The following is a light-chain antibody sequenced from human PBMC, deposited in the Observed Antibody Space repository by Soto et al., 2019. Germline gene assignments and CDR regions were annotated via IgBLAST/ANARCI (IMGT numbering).Light chain of an antibody. CDR1: NIGNLD. Sequence: SYVLTQPPSVSVAPGKTATITCGGNNIGNLDVHWYQQKPGQAPVLVIYSDSDRPPGIPDRFSGSNSGNTATLTISRVDAGDEANYYCQVWDGSTDAVFGGGTKLTVL. J-gene: IGLJ2*01. CDR3: QVWDGSTDAV. CDR2: SDS. V-gene: IGLV3-21*04.